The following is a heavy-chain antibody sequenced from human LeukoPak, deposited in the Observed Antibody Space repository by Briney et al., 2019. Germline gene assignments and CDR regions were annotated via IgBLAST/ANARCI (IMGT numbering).Heavy chain of an antibody. V-gene: IGHV3-23*01. CDR3: AKLKQWQPQRYFFEY. D-gene: IGHD6-19*01. J-gene: IGHJ4*02. CDR2: FSGTSTN. CDR1: GFTFSSYS. Sequence: GGSLRLSCAASGFTFSSYSMNWVRQAPGKGLEWVSTFSGTSTNSYADAVKGRVTISRDNSKNTLYLQMNSLRAEDTAVYYCAKLKQWQPQRYFFEYWGQGALVTVAS.